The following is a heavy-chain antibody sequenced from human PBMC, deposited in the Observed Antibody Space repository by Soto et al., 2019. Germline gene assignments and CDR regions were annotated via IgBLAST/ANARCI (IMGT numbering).Heavy chain of an antibody. D-gene: IGHD5-12*01. J-gene: IGHJ5*02. CDR1: GDSIYSGGYY. CDR2: IYYIGSA. V-gene: IGHV4-31*03. Sequence: SETLSLTCTISGDSIYSGGYYWGWIRQHPGKGLEWIGYIYYIGSAYYNPSLKSRVTISVDTSKNQFSLKLTSLTAADTAIYYCARGKSGLNWFDPWGQGTMVTVSS. CDR3: ARGKSGLNWFDP.